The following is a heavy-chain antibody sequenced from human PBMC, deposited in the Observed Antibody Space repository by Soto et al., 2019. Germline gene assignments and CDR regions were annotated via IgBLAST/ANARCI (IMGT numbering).Heavy chain of an antibody. V-gene: IGHV1-18*01. CDR2: ISAYNGNT. J-gene: IGHJ6*02. CDR3: ARDVGDTNYYYYGMDV. CDR1: GYTFTSYG. Sequence: VASVKVSCKASGYTFTSYGISWVRQAPGQGLEWMGWISAYNGNTNYAQKLQGRVTMTTDTSTSTAYMELRSLRSDDTAVYYCARDVGDTNYYYYGMDVWGQGTTVTVSS. D-gene: IGHD3-10*01.